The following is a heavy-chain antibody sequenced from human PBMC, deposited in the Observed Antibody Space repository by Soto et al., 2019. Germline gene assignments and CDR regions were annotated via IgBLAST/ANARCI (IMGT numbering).Heavy chain of an antibody. Sequence: GGSLRLSCAASGFTFTNYIMAWVRQAPGKGLQWVSTITAGGGSTYYAESVKGRFTISRDSSQNKVFLHMNSLRSEDTALYYCATGSSSWYYFDSSGQGTTATVSS. J-gene: IGHJ4*02. CDR2: ITAGGGST. V-gene: IGHV3-23*01. D-gene: IGHD6-13*01. CDR1: GFTFTNYI. CDR3: ATGSSSWYYFDS.